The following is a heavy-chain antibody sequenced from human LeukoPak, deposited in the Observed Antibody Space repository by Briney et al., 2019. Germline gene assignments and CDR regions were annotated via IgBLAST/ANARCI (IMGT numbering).Heavy chain of an antibody. V-gene: IGHV3-53*01. CDR2: IYSGGST. CDR1: GFTVSSNY. Sequence: PGGSLRLSCAASGFTVSSNYMSWVRQAPGKGLEWVSVIYSGGSTYYADSVKGRFTISRDNSKNTLYLQMNSLRAEDTAVYYCARVRGFYDSSGYNWYFDLWGRGTPVTVSS. D-gene: IGHD3-22*01. J-gene: IGHJ2*01. CDR3: ARVRGFYDSSGYNWYFDL.